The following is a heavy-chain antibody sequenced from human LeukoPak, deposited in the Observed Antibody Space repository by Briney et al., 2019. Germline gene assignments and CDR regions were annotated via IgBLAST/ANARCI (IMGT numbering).Heavy chain of an antibody. D-gene: IGHD3-22*01. CDR3: AKPKTLTYYYDSSGYYPTN. V-gene: IGHV3-23*01. CDR1: GFTFSSYA. Sequence: GGSLRLSCAASGFTFSSYAMSWVRQAPGKGLEWVSAISGSGGSTYYADSVKGRFTISRDNSKNTLYLQMNSLRAEDTAVYYCAKPKTLTYYYDSSGYYPTNWGQGTLVTVSS. J-gene: IGHJ4*02. CDR2: ISGSGGST.